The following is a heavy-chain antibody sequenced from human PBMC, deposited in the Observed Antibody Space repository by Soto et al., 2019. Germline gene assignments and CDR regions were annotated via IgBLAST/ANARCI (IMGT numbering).Heavy chain of an antibody. CDR1: GYSFTSYW. Sequence: PGESLKITCXGSGYSFTSYWIGWVRQMPGKGLEWMGIIYPGDSDTRYSPSFQGQVTISADKSISTAYLQWSSLKASDTAMYYCARTGYSYGRNFDYWGQGTLVTVSS. V-gene: IGHV5-51*03. J-gene: IGHJ4*02. CDR2: IYPGDSDT. D-gene: IGHD5-18*01. CDR3: ARTGYSYGRNFDY.